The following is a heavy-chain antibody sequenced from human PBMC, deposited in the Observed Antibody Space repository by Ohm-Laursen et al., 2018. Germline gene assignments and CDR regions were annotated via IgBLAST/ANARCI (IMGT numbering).Heavy chain of an antibody. Sequence: SLRLSCAVSGFIFSDYYMSWIRQAPGKGLEWVSYISSSGSTIYYADSVKGRFTISRDNAKNSLYLQMNSLRAEDTAVYYCARDRYYDFWSGSKVLDYWGQGTLVTVSS. V-gene: IGHV3-11*01. J-gene: IGHJ4*02. CDR2: ISSSGSTI. CDR1: GFIFSDYY. D-gene: IGHD3-3*01. CDR3: ARDRYYDFWSGSKVLDY.